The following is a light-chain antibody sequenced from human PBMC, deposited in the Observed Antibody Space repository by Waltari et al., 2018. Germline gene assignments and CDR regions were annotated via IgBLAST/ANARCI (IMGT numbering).Light chain of an antibody. CDR3: SSYTSSSTPYVV. V-gene: IGLV2-14*01. CDR1: SSHVGGYNN. Sequence: QSALTQPASVSGSPGQSITISCTGTSSHVGGYNNVAWNQQHPGKAPKLMIYEVSNRPSGFSTRFSGSKSGNTASLTISGLQAEDEADYYCSSYTSSSTPYVVFGGGTKLTVL. J-gene: IGLJ2*01. CDR2: EVS.